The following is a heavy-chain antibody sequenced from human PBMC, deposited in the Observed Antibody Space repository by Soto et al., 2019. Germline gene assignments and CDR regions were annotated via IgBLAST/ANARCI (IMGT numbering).Heavy chain of an antibody. J-gene: IGHJ5*01. CDR3: AKGAHRRQMLSWFDS. CDR1: GFTFSSFG. Sequence: QVQLVESGGGVVQPGRSLRLSCTASGFTFSSFGIHWVRQAPGKGLEWVTIIAYAGSDKYYAASVKGRFTISRDNSKNTVYLEMNSLRGDDTAVYYCAKGAHRRQMLSWFDSWGQGTLVTVSS. D-gene: IGHD2-8*01. V-gene: IGHV3-30*18. CDR2: IAYAGSDK.